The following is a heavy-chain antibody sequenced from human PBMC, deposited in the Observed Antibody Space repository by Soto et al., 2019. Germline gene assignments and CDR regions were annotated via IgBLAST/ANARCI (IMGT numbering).Heavy chain of an antibody. CDR1: GFTFSSYA. V-gene: IGHV3-30-3*01. D-gene: IGHD4-17*01. J-gene: IGHJ6*02. Sequence: GGSLRLSCAASGFTFSSYAMHWVRQAPGKGLEWVAVISYDGSNKYYADSVKGRFTISRDNSKNTLYLQMNSLRAEDTAVYYCARDLRLHDYGDYVRYYYGMDVWGQGTTVTVSS. CDR3: ARDLRLHDYGDYVRYYYGMDV. CDR2: ISYDGSNK.